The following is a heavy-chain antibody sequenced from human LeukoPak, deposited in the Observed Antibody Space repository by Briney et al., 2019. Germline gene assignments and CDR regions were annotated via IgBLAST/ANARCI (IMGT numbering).Heavy chain of an antibody. D-gene: IGHD3-22*01. J-gene: IGHJ6*03. Sequence: SETLSLTCTVSGGSISSSSYYWGWIRQPPGKGLEWIGSIYYSGSTYYNPSLKSRGTISVDTSKNQFSLKLSSVTAADTAVYYCARSPIYDSSGYYYVGSYYYYMDVWGKGTTVTVSS. CDR1: GGSISSSSYY. V-gene: IGHV4-39*01. CDR2: IYYSGST. CDR3: ARSPIYDSSGYYYVGSYYYYMDV.